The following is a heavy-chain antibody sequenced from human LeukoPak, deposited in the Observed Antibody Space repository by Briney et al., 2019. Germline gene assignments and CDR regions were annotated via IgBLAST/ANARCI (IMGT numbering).Heavy chain of an antibody. CDR1: GFTFSSYA. D-gene: IGHD3-10*01. CDR3: AKDRSGGFGELFFDY. CDR2: ISGSGGST. Sequence: SGGSLRLSCEASGFTFSSYAMSWVRQAPGKGLEWVSGISGSGGSTYYAASVKGRFTVSRDSSSNTLFLQMNSLRAEDTAVYYCAKDRSGGFGELFFDYWGQGTLVTVSS. V-gene: IGHV3-23*01. J-gene: IGHJ4*02.